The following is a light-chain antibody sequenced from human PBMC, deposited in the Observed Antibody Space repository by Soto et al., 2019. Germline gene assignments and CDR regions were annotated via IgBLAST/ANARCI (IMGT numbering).Light chain of an antibody. CDR3: QQYSSYWT. J-gene: IGKJ1*01. CDR1: QSISSW. Sequence: DIQMTQSPSTLSASAGDRVTITCRASQSISSWLAWYQQKPGKAPKLLIYKASSLDSGVPSRFSGSGSGTEFTLTISSLQPEEFATYYCQQYSSYWTFGQGTKVEIK. V-gene: IGKV1-5*03. CDR2: KAS.